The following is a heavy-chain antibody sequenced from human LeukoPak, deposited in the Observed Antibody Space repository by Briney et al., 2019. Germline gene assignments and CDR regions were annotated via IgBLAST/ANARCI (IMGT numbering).Heavy chain of an antibody. CDR3: AKGRAGRSGWYFGY. CDR1: GNTFINNV. CDR2: ISGSGENT. Sequence: GGSLRLSCEVSGNTFINNVMSWVRQAPGKGLEWVSGISGSGENTYYTDSVKGRFTISRDNSKNTLYLQMNSLRAEDTAVYYCAKGRAGRSGWYFGYWGQGTLVTVSS. J-gene: IGHJ4*02. D-gene: IGHD6-19*01. V-gene: IGHV3-23*01.